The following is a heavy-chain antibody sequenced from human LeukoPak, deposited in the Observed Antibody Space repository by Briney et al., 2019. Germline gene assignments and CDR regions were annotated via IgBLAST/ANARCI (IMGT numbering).Heavy chain of an antibody. CDR3: AKDMGGIYDWYFDL. Sequence: PGGSLRLSCAASGFTFDDYAMHWVRQAPGKGLEWVSGISWNSGSIGYADSVKGRFTISRDNAKNSLYLQMNSLRAEDTALYYCAKDMGGIYDWYFDLWGRGTLVTVSS. V-gene: IGHV3-9*01. CDR1: GFTFDDYA. D-gene: IGHD1-26*01. CDR2: ISWNSGSI. J-gene: IGHJ2*01.